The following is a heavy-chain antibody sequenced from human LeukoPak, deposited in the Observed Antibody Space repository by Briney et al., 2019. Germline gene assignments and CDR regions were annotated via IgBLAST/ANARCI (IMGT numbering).Heavy chain of an antibody. V-gene: IGHV3-48*03. CDR1: GFIFSNYE. D-gene: IGHD1-26*01. Sequence: GGSLRLSCAGSGFIFSNYEMNWVRQALGKGLEWVSYISSTGSDIYYADSVKGRFTISRDNAESSLYLQMNSLRAEDTAVYYCAKSESGSYPVMDAFDIWGQGTMVTVSS. CDR3: AKSESGSYPVMDAFDI. CDR2: ISSTGSDI. J-gene: IGHJ3*02.